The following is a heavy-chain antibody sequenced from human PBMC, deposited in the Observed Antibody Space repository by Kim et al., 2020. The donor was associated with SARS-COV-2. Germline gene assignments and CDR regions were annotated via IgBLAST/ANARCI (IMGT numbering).Heavy chain of an antibody. V-gene: IGHV5-10-1*01. CDR2: IDPSVSYI. CDR3: ATSSASNWNYEEV. Sequence: GESLKISCKGSGYNFASLWINWVRQMPGKAPEWMGRIDPSVSYIDYSPSSQGHVIISADKSISTAYLQWSSLRASDTATYYCATSSASNWNYEEVWGQGTLVTVSS. CDR1: GYNFASLW. J-gene: IGHJ4*02. D-gene: IGHD1-7*01.